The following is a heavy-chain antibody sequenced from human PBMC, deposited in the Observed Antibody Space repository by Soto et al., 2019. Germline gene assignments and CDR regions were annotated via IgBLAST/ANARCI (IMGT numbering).Heavy chain of an antibody. V-gene: IGHV1-69*13. CDR3: ATQAEAMDTAILKGLAH. Sequence: SVKVSCKASGGTFSNSAIIWVRQAPGQGLEWMGGILPIFGTPNYAQKFQGRLTISADEFSSTAYMELNILRSEDTAVYYCATQAEAMDTAILKGLAHWGQGSLVTVSP. CDR2: ILPIFGTP. CDR1: GGTFSNSA. J-gene: IGHJ4*02. D-gene: IGHD5-18*01.